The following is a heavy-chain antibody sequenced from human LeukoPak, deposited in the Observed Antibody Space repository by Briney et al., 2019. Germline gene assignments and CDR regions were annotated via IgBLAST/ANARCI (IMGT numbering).Heavy chain of an antibody. CDR3: ARRINYDFWSGYPRGNAFDI. J-gene: IGHJ3*02. CDR2: IYYSGST. Sequence: WIRQPPGKGLGWIGSIYYSGSTYYNPSLKSRVTISVDTSKNQFSLKLSSVTAADTAVYYCARRINYDFWSGYPRGNAFDIWGQGTMVTVSS. D-gene: IGHD3-3*01. V-gene: IGHV4-39*01.